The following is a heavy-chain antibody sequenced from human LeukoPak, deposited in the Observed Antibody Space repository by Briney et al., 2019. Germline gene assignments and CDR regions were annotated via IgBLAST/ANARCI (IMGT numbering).Heavy chain of an antibody. D-gene: IGHD6-6*01. CDR2: IRYDGSNK. V-gene: IGHV3-30*02. J-gene: IGHJ4*02. Sequence: GGSLRLSCAASGFTFSSYGMHWVRQAPGKGLEWVAFIRYDGSNKYYADSVKGRFTISRDNSKNTLYLQMNSLRAEDTAVYYCARGYSSSSWSLFDYWGQGTLVTVSS. CDR1: GFTFSSYG. CDR3: ARGYSSSSWSLFDY.